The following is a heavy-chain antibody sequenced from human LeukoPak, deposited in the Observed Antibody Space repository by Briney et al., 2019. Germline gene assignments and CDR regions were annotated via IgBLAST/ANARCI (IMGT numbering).Heavy chain of an antibody. CDR1: GGSISSGDYY. J-gene: IGHJ4*02. CDR2: IYYSGST. CDR3: ARDKGIAARAPFDY. Sequence: SETLSLTCTVSGGSISSGDYYWSWIRQPPGKGLEWIGYIYYSGSTYYNPSLKSRVTISVDRSKNQFSLKLSSVTAADTAVYYCARDKGIAARAPFDYWGQGTLVTVSS. V-gene: IGHV4-30-4*08. D-gene: IGHD6-13*01.